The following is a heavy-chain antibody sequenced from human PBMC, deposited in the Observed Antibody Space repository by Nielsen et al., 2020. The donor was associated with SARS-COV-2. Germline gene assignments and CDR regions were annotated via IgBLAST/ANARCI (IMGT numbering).Heavy chain of an antibody. J-gene: IGHJ5*02. CDR2: IYYSGST. CDR1: GGSISGYY. Sequence: SETLSLTCTVSGGSISGYYWSWIRQPPGKGLEWIGYIYYSGSTNYNPSLKSRVTISVDTSKNQFSLKLSSVTAADTAVYYCARNRGGWPHLGFDPWGQGTLVTVSS. V-gene: IGHV4-59*01. D-gene: IGHD6-19*01. CDR3: ARNRGGWPHLGFDP.